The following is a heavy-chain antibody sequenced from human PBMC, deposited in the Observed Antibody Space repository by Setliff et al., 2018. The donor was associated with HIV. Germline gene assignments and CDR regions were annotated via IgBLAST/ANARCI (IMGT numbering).Heavy chain of an antibody. CDR2: INHSGST. CDR3: ASTYYYDSLHFHH. CDR1: GGSFSSYY. V-gene: IGHV4-34*01. D-gene: IGHD3-22*01. J-gene: IGHJ1*01. Sequence: ETLSLTCAVYGGSFSSYYWSWIRQPPGKGLEWIGEINHSGSTNYNPSLKSRVTISVDTSKNQFSLKVSSVTAADTAVYYCASTYYYDSLHFHHWGQGTLVTVSS.